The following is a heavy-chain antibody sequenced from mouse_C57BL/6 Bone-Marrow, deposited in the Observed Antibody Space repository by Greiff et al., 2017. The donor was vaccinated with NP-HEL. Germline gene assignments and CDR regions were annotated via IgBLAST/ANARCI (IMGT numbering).Heavy chain of an antibody. Sequence: LQESGAELVRPGASVKMSCKASGYTFTSYNMHWVKQTPRQGLEWIGAIYPGNGDTSYNQKFKGKATLTVDKSSSTAYMQLSSLTSEDSAVYFCARLITTVVAPGYFDYWGQGTTLTVSS. V-gene: IGHV1-12*01. CDR3: ARLITTVVAPGYFDY. D-gene: IGHD1-1*01. J-gene: IGHJ2*01. CDR2: IYPGNGDT. CDR1: GYTFTSYN.